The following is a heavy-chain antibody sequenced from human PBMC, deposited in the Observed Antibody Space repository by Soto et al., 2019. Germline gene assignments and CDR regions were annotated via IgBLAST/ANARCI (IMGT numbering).Heavy chain of an antibody. V-gene: IGHV5-10-1*01. D-gene: IGHD6-13*01. CDR1: GYYYPDYW. CDR2: IDPSDSYT. Sequence: GESLKISCKGSGYYYPDYWITWVRQMPGKGLEWMGRIDPSDSYTKYSPSFQGHVTISADKSINTAYLQWSSLKASDTAMYYCARTAAAGKYYYGVDVRAQRTTVTVSS. CDR3: ARTAAAGKYYYGVDV. J-gene: IGHJ6*02.